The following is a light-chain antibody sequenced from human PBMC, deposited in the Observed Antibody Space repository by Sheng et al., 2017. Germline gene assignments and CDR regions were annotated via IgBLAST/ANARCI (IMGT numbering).Light chain of an antibody. Sequence: EIVMTQSPATLSVSPGERATLSCRASQSVSSNLAWYQQKPGQAPRLLIYGASTRATGIPARFSGSGSGTEFTLTISSLQSEDFAVYYCQQYSSSSGLTFGGGTKVEIK. CDR3: QQYSSSSGLT. J-gene: IGKJ4*01. CDR2: GAS. V-gene: IGKV3-15*01. CDR1: QSVSSN.